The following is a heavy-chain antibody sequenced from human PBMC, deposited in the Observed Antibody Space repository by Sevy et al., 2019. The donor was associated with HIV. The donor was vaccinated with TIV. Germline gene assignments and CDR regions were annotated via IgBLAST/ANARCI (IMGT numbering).Heavy chain of an antibody. J-gene: IGHJ4*02. D-gene: IGHD4-17*01. CDR2: IWFDGSNE. Sequence: GGSLRLSCAASGFSFRSYGMHWVRQAPGKGMEWVALIWFDGSNEYYADSVKGRFTISRDISKKTLYLLMHSLRAEETAVYFCARDQEFYDQGDDGPTFTPDYWGQGTLVTVSS. V-gene: IGHV3-33*01. CDR1: GFSFRSYG. CDR3: ARDQEFYDQGDDGPTFTPDY.